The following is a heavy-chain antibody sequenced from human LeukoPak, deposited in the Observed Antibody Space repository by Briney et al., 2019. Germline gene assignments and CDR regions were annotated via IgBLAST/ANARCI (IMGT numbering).Heavy chain of an antibody. Sequence: GGSLRLSCAASGFTVSTNYMSWVRQAPGKGLEWVSVIYSGGSTYYADSVKGRFTISRDNAKNTLYLQMNSLRAEDTAVYYCARDRDIVATLYYYGMDVWGQGTTVTVSS. CDR2: IYSGGST. V-gene: IGHV3-53*01. CDR3: ARDRDIVATLYYYGMDV. CDR1: GFTVSTNY. D-gene: IGHD5-12*01. J-gene: IGHJ6*02.